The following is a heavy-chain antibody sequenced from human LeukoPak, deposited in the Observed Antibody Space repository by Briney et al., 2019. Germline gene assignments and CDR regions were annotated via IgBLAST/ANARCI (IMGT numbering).Heavy chain of an antibody. Sequence: GGSLRLSCAASGFTSSSYWMSWVRPAPGKGLEWVANIKQDGSEKYYVDSVKGRFTISRDNAKNSLYLQMNSLRAEDTAVYYCARETLFYGDYDYWGQGTLVTVSS. CDR3: ARETLFYGDYDY. D-gene: IGHD4-17*01. CDR2: IKQDGSEK. CDR1: GFTSSSYW. J-gene: IGHJ4*02. V-gene: IGHV3-7*01.